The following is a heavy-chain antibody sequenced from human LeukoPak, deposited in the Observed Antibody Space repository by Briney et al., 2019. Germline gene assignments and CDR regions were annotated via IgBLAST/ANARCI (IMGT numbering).Heavy chain of an antibody. CDR3: AKDHSHYGSGSYLVY. CDR2: ISGSGGST. J-gene: IGHJ4*02. V-gene: IGHV3-23*01. D-gene: IGHD3-10*01. CDR1: GLTFSSHA. Sequence: GGSLRLSCAASGLTFSSHAMNWVRQAPGKGLEWVSAISGSGGSTYYADSVKGRFTISRDNSKNTLYLQMNSLRAEDTAVYYCAKDHSHYGSGSYLVYWGQGTLVTVSS.